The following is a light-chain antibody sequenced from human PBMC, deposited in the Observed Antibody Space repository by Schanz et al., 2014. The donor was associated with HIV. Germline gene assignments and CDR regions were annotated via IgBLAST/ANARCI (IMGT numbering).Light chain of an antibody. CDR1: SSDVGGYNY. J-gene: IGLJ2*01. Sequence: QSALTQPASVSGSPGQSITISCTGTSSDVGGYNYVSWYQQHPGKPPKLMIYDVNNRPSGVSNRFSGSKSGNTASLTISGLQAEDEADYYCQSFDRTMRGLLFGGGTKLTVL. CDR2: DVN. CDR3: QSFDRTMRGLL. V-gene: IGLV2-14*01.